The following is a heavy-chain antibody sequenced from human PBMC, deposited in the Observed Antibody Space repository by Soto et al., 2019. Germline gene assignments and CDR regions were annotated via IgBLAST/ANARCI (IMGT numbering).Heavy chain of an antibody. Sequence: GASVKVSCKVSGYTLTELSMHWVRQAPGKGLEWMGGFDPEDGETIYAQKFQGRVTMTEDTSTDTAYMELSSLRSEDTAVYYCATDLGITGTTDYWGQGTLVTVSS. V-gene: IGHV1-24*01. D-gene: IGHD1-7*01. CDR2: FDPEDGET. J-gene: IGHJ4*02. CDR3: ATDLGITGTTDY. CDR1: GYTLTELS.